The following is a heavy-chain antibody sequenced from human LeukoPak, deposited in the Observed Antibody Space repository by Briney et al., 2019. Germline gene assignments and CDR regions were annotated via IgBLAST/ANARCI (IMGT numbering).Heavy chain of an antibody. D-gene: IGHD3-10*01. CDR2: ISISVGST. J-gene: IGHJ6*02. Sequence: GGYLRLSCAASGFTFSTYAMSWVRLAPGKGLEWVSSISISVGSTYYAESVKGRFTISRDNSRNTLYLQMNSLRAEDTAVYYCASDYGSGTPQYYYYYGMDVWGQGTTVTVSS. CDR1: GFTFSTYA. CDR3: ASDYGSGTPQYYYYYGMDV. V-gene: IGHV3-23*01.